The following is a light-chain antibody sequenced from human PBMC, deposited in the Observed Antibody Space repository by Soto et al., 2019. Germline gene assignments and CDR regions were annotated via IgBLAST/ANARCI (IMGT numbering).Light chain of an antibody. J-gene: IGKJ1*01. V-gene: IGKV1-27*01. CDR1: QGISNY. Sequence: DIQMTQSPSSLSASVGYRFTITCRASQGISNYLAWYQQKPGKVPKLLIYAASTLQSGVPSRFSGSGSGTDFTLTISSLQPEDVASYYCQKYDSAPTFGPGTTVDIK. CDR2: AAS. CDR3: QKYDSAPT.